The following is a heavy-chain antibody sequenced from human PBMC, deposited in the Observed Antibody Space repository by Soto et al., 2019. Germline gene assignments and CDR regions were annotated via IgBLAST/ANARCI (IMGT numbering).Heavy chain of an antibody. Sequence: GGSLRLSCAASGFSLSNYDMHWVRQATGKGLEWVSGIGIVGDTYYPGSVKGRFTISRENAKNSLYLQMNSLTVGDTAVYFCARDREGGAFDIWGQGTMVTVS. D-gene: IGHD2-15*01. J-gene: IGHJ3*02. CDR2: IGIVGDT. V-gene: IGHV3-13*01. CDR1: GFSLSNYD. CDR3: ARDREGGAFDI.